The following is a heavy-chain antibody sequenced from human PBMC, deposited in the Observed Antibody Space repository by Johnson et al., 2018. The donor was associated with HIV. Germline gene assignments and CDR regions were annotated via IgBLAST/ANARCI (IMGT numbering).Heavy chain of an antibody. CDR3: TGGRDLRAFDI. V-gene: IGHV3-49*03. Sequence: VQLVESGGGLVQPGRSLRLSCSASGFTFGAYALSWFRQAPGKGLAWVGFIRSNAYGGTTEYAASVKGRFTISRDDSQNIAYLQMNSLKTEDTAMYYCTGGRDLRAFDIWGQGTMVTVSS. D-gene: IGHD2-21*02. CDR1: GFTFGAYA. J-gene: IGHJ3*02. CDR2: IRSNAYGGTT.